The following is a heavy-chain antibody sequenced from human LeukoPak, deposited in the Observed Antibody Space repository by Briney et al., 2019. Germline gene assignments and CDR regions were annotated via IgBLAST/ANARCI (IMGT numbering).Heavy chain of an antibody. CDR1: GYTLSNHA. J-gene: IGHJ6*02. CDR3: ATEWGAGPRSMDV. D-gene: IGHD6-13*01. V-gene: IGHV1-18*04. Sequence: ASVKVSCKGSGYTLSNHAFSWVRQAPGQGLEWMGWISADNGNTNHAQKFQGRVTMTEDTSTDTAYMELSSLRSEDTAVYYCATEWGAGPRSMDVWGQGTTVTVSS. CDR2: ISADNGNT.